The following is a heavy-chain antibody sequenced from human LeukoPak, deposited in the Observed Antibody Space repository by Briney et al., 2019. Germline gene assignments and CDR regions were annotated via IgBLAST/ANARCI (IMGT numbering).Heavy chain of an antibody. V-gene: IGHV3-30*18. CDR1: GFTFSSYG. J-gene: IGHJ4*02. Sequence: PGGSLRLSCAASGFTFSSYGMHWVRQAPGKGLEWVAVISYDGSNKYYADSVKGRFTISRDNPKNTLYLQMNSLRAEDTAVYYCAKEAHYYDSSGYYDYFDYWGQGTLVTVSS. CDR3: AKEAHYYDSSGYYDYFDY. CDR2: ISYDGSNK. D-gene: IGHD3-22*01.